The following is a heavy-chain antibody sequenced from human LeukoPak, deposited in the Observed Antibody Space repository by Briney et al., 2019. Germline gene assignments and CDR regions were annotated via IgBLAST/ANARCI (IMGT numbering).Heavy chain of an antibody. V-gene: IGHV4-34*01. CDR1: GGSFRGYY. CDR3: ARGEMATITNVYYFDY. Sequence: SETLSLTCAVYGGSFRGYYWSWIRQPPGKGLEWIGEINHSGSTNYNPSLKSRVTISVDTSKNQFSLKLSSVTAADTAVYYCARGEMATITNVYYFDYWGQGTLVTVSS. D-gene: IGHD5-24*01. J-gene: IGHJ4*02. CDR2: INHSGST.